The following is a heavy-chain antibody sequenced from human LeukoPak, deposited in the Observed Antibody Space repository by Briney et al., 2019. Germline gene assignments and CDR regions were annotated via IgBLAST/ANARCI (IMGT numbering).Heavy chain of an antibody. D-gene: IGHD3-16*01. CDR2: INHSGGT. J-gene: IGHJ4*02. CDR1: GGSFSGYY. V-gene: IGHV4-34*01. CDR3: ARRAYSSPLLR. Sequence: SETLSLTCAVYGGSFSGYYWSWIRQPPGKGLEWIGEINHSGGTNYNPSLKSRVTISVDTSKNQFSLKLSSVTAADTAVYYCARRAYSSPLLRWGQGTLVTVSS.